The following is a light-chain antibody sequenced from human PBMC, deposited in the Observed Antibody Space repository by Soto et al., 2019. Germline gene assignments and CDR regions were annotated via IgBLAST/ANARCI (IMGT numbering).Light chain of an antibody. V-gene: IGLV2-14*01. J-gene: IGLJ2*01. CDR3: SSYTSSSTVV. Sequence: QSALTQPASVTGSPGQSIPISCTGTSSDVGGYNYVSWYQQHPGKAPKLVISDVSNRPSGVSNRFSGSKSGNTASLTISGLQAEDEADYYCSSYTSSSTVVFGGGTKLTVL. CDR1: SSDVGGYNY. CDR2: DVS.